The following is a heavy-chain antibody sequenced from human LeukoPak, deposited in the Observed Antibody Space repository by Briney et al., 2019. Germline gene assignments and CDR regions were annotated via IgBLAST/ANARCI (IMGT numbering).Heavy chain of an antibody. Sequence: ASVKVSCKASGYTFISYGITWVRQAPGQGLEWMGWISAYNGNTNYAQNLQGRVTMTTDTSTSTAYMELSSLRSEDTAVYYCARDSSDIRSLIAHWGQGTLVTVSS. CDR3: ARDSSDIRSLIAH. CDR2: ISAYNGNT. J-gene: IGHJ1*01. V-gene: IGHV1-18*01. CDR1: GYTFISYG. D-gene: IGHD2-15*01.